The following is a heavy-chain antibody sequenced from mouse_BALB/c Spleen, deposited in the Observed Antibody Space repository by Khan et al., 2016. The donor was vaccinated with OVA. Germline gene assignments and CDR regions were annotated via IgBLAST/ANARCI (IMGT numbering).Heavy chain of an antibody. CDR3: ARIKKIVATYFDY. Sequence: QVQLQQSGAELVKAGASVKMSCKASGYTFTSYWMHWVKQRLGQGLEWFAETNPTNGRTYYNEKFKSKATLTVDKSSSTAYMLLSGPTFEDSAVYYYARIKKIVATYFDYWGRGTTLTVSS. J-gene: IGHJ2*01. CDR1: GYTFTSYW. CDR2: TNPTNGRT. D-gene: IGHD1-1*01. V-gene: IGHV1S81*02.